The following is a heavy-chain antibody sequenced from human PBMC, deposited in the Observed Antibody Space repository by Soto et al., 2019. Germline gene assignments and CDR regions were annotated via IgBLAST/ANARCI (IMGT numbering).Heavy chain of an antibody. V-gene: IGHV1-69*01. CDR1: GGTFSSYA. Sequence: QVQLVQSGAEVKKPGSSVKVSCKASGGTFSSYAISWVRQAPGQGLEWMGGIIPIFGTANYAQKFQGRVTITADESTSTAYIELGSLRSEDTAVYYCSRGYVVVVSGEAYYYGMDVWGQGTTVTVSS. D-gene: IGHD2-15*01. CDR3: SRGYVVVVSGEAYYYGMDV. CDR2: IIPIFGTA. J-gene: IGHJ6*02.